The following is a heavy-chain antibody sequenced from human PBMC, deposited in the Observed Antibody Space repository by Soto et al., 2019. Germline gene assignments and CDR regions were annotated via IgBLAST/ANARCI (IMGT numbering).Heavy chain of an antibody. CDR2: IWYDGSNK. Sequence: QVQLVESGGGVVQPGRSLRLSCAASGFTFSYLGMHWVRQAPGKGLEWMAVIWYDGSNKYYADSVKGRFTISRDNSKNTLDLQMNSLRAEDTAVYYCASMRFGELNFDYWGQGTLVTVSS. D-gene: IGHD3-10*01. CDR1: GFTFSYLG. V-gene: IGHV3-33*08. CDR3: ASMRFGELNFDY. J-gene: IGHJ4*02.